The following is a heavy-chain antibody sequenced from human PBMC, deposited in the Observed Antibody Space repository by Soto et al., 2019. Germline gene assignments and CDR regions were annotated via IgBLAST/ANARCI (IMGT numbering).Heavy chain of an antibody. J-gene: IGHJ6*03. CDR3: ARFVVPSAPYSSYYYMDV. CDR1: GGSINSRVYY. Sequence: SETLSLTCTVSGGSINSRVYYWGWIRQPPGKGLEWIGSVSYSGSNYYNPSLKSRATISLDTSNNQFSMKLTSVTAADTADFYCARFVVPSAPYSSYYYMDVWGKGTTVTVS. CDR2: VSYSGSN. V-gene: IGHV4-39*01. D-gene: IGHD3-10*01.